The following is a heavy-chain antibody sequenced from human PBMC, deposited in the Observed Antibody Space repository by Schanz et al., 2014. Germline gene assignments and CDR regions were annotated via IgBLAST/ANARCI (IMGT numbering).Heavy chain of an antibody. CDR2: INGYNGHT. Sequence: QVQLVQSGAEVKKPGASVKVSCKASGYTFSSYGITWVRQAPGQGLEWMGWINGYNGHTLYAQKFQGRVTMTTDTSTSTSYMELTSLRFDDTAVYYCASSGAGYSSSWDFDYWGQGTLXTVSS. J-gene: IGHJ4*02. CDR1: GYTFSSYG. D-gene: IGHD6-13*01. V-gene: IGHV1-18*01. CDR3: ASSGAGYSSSWDFDY.